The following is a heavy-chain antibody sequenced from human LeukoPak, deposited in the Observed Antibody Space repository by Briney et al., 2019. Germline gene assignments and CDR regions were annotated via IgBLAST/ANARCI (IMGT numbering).Heavy chain of an antibody. Sequence: ASVKVSCKASGYTFTGYYMHWMRQAPGQGLEWMGWINPNSGGTNYAQKFQGRVTMTRDTSISTAYMELSRLRSDDTAVYYCARVGITIFGVVRGYFDYWGQGTLVTVSS. CDR1: GYTFTGYY. J-gene: IGHJ4*02. CDR3: ARVGITIFGVVRGYFDY. V-gene: IGHV1-2*02. CDR2: INPNSGGT. D-gene: IGHD3-3*01.